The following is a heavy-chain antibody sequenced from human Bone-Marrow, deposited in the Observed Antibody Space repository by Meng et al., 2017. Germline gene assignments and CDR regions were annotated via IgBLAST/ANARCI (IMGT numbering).Heavy chain of an antibody. Sequence: GESLKISCAASGFTFSSYAMSWVRQAPGKGLEWVSAISGSGGSTYYADSVKGRFTISRDNSKNTLYLQMNRLRAEDTAVYYWAKPIITMVRGVIGAYDIWGQGTMVTVSS. J-gene: IGHJ3*02. V-gene: IGHV3-23*01. CDR1: GFTFSSYA. CDR2: ISGSGGST. CDR3: AKPIITMVRGVIGAYDI. D-gene: IGHD3-10*01.